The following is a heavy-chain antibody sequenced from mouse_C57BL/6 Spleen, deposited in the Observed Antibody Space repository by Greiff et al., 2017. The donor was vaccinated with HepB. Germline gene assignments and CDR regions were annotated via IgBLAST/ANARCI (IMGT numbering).Heavy chain of an antibody. J-gene: IGHJ4*01. V-gene: IGHV5-17*01. Sequence: EVQRVESGGGLVKPGGSLKLSCAASGFTFSDYGMHWVRQAPEKGLEWVAYISSGSSTIYYADTVKGRFPISRDNAKNTLFLQMTSLGSEDTAMYYCARRLRSYAMDYWGQGTSVTVSS. D-gene: IGHD1-1*01. CDR2: ISSGSSTI. CDR3: ARRLRSYAMDY. CDR1: GFTFSDYG.